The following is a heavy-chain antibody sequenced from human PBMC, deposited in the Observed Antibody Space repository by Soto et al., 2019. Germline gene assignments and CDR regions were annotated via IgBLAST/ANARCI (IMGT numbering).Heavy chain of an antibody. CDR3: AKFFVETGGSSGWPWTFHY. CDR2: ISGSGGTT. V-gene: IGHV3-23*01. Sequence: EVQLLESGGGWVQPGRSLRLSCAASGFTFSSYAMSWVRQAPGKGLEWVSAISGSGGTTYYAASVKGRFTISRDNSKNTVFLQMNSVRAEDTDVYYCAKFFVETGGSSGWPWTFHYWGQGTLVTVSS. J-gene: IGHJ4*02. CDR1: GFTFSSYA. D-gene: IGHD6-25*01.